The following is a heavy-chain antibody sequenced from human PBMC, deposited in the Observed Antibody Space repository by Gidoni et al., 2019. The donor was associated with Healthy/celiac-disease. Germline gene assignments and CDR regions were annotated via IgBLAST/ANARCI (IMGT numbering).Heavy chain of an antibody. CDR2: ISYDGSNK. CDR1: GFTFSSYG. CDR3: AKEWGLYGDYGLDL. V-gene: IGHV3-30*18. Sequence: GFTFSSYGMHWVRQAPGKGLEWVAVISYDGSNKYYADSVKGRFTISRDNSKNTLYLQMNSLRAEDTAVYYCAKEWGLYGDYGLDLWGRGTLVTVSS. J-gene: IGHJ2*01. D-gene: IGHD4-17*01.